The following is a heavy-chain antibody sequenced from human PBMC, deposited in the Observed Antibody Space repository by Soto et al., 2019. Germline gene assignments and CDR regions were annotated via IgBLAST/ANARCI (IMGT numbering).Heavy chain of an antibody. Sequence: ASVKVSCKASGYTFTGYYMHWVRQAPGQGLEWMGWINPNSGGTNYAQKFQGWVTMTRDTSISTAYMELSRLRSDDTAVYYCARSSYDILTEIDYWGQGTLVTVSS. CDR2: INPNSGGT. J-gene: IGHJ4*02. CDR3: ARSSYDILTEIDY. D-gene: IGHD3-9*01. V-gene: IGHV1-2*04. CDR1: GYTFTGYY.